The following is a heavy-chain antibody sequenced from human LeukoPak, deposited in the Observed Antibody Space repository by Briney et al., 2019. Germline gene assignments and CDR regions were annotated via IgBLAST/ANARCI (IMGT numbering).Heavy chain of an antibody. CDR2: ISSNGGST. D-gene: IGHD6-6*01. Sequence: PGGSLRLSCSASGFTFITYAMHWVRQAPGKGLEYVSAISSNGGSTYYADFVKGRFTISRDNSKKTLYLQMSSLRAEDTAIYYCVKGGAYTTSSNFDYWGQGTLVTVSS. CDR3: VKGGAYTTSSNFDY. V-gene: IGHV3-64D*06. CDR1: GFTFITYA. J-gene: IGHJ4*02.